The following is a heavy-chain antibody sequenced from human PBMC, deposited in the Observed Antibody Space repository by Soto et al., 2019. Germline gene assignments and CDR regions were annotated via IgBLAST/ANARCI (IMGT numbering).Heavy chain of an antibody. J-gene: IGHJ5*02. V-gene: IGHV4-31*03. CDR1: GGSVSSGSYY. Sequence: SETLSLTCTVSGGSVSSGSYYWSWIRQHPGRGLEWIGYIYYTGNTYYNPSLKSRLAISVDTSKNQFSLKLTSVTAADTAVYYCARDLRSAYYHAPWGQGTLVTVSS. CDR2: IYYTGNT. CDR3: ARDLRSAYYHAP. D-gene: IGHD3-3*01.